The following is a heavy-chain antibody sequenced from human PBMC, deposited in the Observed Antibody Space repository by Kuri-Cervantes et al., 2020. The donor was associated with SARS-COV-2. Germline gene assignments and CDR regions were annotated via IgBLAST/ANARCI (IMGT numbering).Heavy chain of an antibody. CDR1: GYTFTGYY. V-gene: IGHV1-2*04. CDR3: ARGVTPNYGMDV. CDR2: INPNSGGT. Sequence: ASVKVSCKASGYTFTGYYMHWVRQAPGQGLEWMGWINPNSGGTNCAQKFQGWVTMTRDMSISTAYMELSRLRSDDTAVYYCARGVTPNYGMDVWGQGTTVTVSS. D-gene: IGHD2-21*02. J-gene: IGHJ6*02.